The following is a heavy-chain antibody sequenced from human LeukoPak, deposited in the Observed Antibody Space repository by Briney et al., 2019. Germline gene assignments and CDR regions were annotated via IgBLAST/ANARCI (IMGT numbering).Heavy chain of an antibody. V-gene: IGHV1-8*01. D-gene: IGHD6-13*01. CDR1: GYTFTNYD. J-gene: IGHJ6*02. Sequence: ASVKVSCKASGYTFTNYDINLVRQATGQGLEWMGWRNPNSGRTGFAQKFQGRLTMTADTSIGTAYMELSSLTSDDTAVYYCARGPVSTHGMDVWGQGPTVTVSS. CDR3: ARGPVSTHGMDV. CDR2: RNPNSGRT.